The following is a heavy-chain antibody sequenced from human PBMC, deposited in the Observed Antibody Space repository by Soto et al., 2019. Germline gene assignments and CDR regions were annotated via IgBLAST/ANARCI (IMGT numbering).Heavy chain of an antibody. V-gene: IGHV3-48*03. CDR3: ARYIATADAAGYSSSWYFGHGMDV. D-gene: IGHD6-13*01. J-gene: IGHJ6*02. CDR2: ISSSGSTI. Sequence: GGSLRLSCAASGFTFSSYEMNWVRQAPGKGLEWVSYISSSGSTIYYADSVKGRFTISRDNAKNSLYLQMNSLRAEDTAVYYCARYIATADAAGYSSSWYFGHGMDVWGQGTTVTVSS. CDR1: GFTFSSYE.